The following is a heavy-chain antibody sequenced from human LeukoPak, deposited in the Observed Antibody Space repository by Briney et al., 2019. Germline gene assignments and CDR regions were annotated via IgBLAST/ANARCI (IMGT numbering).Heavy chain of an antibody. CDR3: AREHYNDYMDV. CDR2: INWNGGST. J-gene: IGHJ6*03. Sequence: PGGSLRLSCAASGFTFDDYGMSWVRQAPGKGLEWVSGINWNGGSTGYAASVKGRFTISRDNAKNSLFLQMNSLRAEDTAFYCAREHYNDYMDVWGKGTTVTVSS. CDR1: GFTFDDYG. V-gene: IGHV3-20*04.